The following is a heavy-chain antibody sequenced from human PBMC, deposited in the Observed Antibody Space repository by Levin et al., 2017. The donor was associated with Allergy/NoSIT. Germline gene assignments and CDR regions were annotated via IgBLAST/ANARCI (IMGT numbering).Heavy chain of an antibody. J-gene: IGHJ4*02. CDR3: ARDSALLRYFDWFKPYYFDY. D-gene: IGHD3-9*01. CDR1: GFTFSSYS. Sequence: GGSLRLSCAASGFTFSSYSMNWVRQAPGKGLEWVSYISSSSSTIYYADSVKGRFTISRDNAKNSLYLQMNSLRAEDTAVYYCARDSALLRYFDWFKPYYFDYWGQGTLVTVSS. V-gene: IGHV3-48*01. CDR2: ISSSSSTI.